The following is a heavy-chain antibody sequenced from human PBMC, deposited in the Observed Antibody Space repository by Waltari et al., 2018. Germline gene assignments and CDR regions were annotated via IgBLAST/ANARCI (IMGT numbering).Heavy chain of an antibody. V-gene: IGHV4-4*02. CDR2: IYHSGST. J-gene: IGHJ5*02. CDR3: ARVGAYYDFWSGYSWFDP. Sequence: QVQLQESGPGLVKPSGTLSLTCAVSGGSLRSSNWWGWVRQPPGRGLEWIGEIYHSGSTNYNPSLKSRVTISVDKSKNQFSLKLSSVTAADTAVYYCARVGAYYDFWSGYSWFDPWGQGTLVTVSS. D-gene: IGHD3-3*01. CDR1: GGSLRSSNW.